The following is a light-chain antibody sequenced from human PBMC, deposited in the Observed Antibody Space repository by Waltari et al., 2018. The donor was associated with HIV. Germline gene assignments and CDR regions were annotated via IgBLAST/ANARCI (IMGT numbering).Light chain of an antibody. V-gene: IGLV6-57*03. Sequence: NFMLTQPHSVSESPGKTVTISCTRSSGSIASNYVTWYQPRPGSAPTTVIYADNQRPSGVPDRFSGSIDSSSNSASLTISGLKTEDEADYYCQSYDSSYWVFGGGTKLAVL. CDR1: SGSIASNY. CDR3: QSYDSSYWV. J-gene: IGLJ3*02. CDR2: ADN.